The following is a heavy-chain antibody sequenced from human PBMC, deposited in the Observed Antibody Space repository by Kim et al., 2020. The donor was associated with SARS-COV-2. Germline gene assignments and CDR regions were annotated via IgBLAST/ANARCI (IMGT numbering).Heavy chain of an antibody. CDR3: ARGKMTTVTRGVLDY. J-gene: IGHJ4*02. Sequence: SETLSLTCAVYGGSFSGYYWSWIRQPPGKGLEWIGEINHSGSTNYNPSLKSRVTISVDTSKNQFSLKLSSVTAADTAVYYCARGKMTTVTRGVLDYWGQGTLVTVSS. CDR2: INHSGST. CDR1: GGSFSGYY. D-gene: IGHD4-17*01. V-gene: IGHV4-34*01.